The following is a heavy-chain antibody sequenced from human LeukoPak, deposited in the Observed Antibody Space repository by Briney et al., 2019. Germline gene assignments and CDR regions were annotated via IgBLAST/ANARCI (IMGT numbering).Heavy chain of an antibody. V-gene: IGHV3-66*01. J-gene: IGHJ4*02. CDR3: GSRFCNSCPLHF. Sequence: GGSLRLSCGGSGFNVTTNNMYWVRQAPGKGLECVSNFLAGCLLDYAGPGGDRITISRDTSQNTPYFQMDSLSAEDTGGYFCGSRFCNSCPLHFWRQATLPTVSS. CDR1: GFNVTTNN. D-gene: IGHD2-21*01. CDR2: FLAGCLL.